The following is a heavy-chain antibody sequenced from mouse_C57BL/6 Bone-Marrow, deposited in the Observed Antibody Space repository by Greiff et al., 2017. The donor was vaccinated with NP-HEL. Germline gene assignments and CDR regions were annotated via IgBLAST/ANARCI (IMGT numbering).Heavy chain of an antibody. Sequence: EVTLVDSGGGLVKPGGSLKLSCAASGFTFSDYALYWVRQAPEKWLEWVAYFSSGSSTIYYADTVKGRFTISRDNAKNTLFLQMTSLRAEDTAMYYCATHFAYWGQGTLVTVSA. CDR1: GFTFSDYA. CDR2: FSSGSSTI. J-gene: IGHJ3*01. V-gene: IGHV5-17*01. CDR3: ATHFAY.